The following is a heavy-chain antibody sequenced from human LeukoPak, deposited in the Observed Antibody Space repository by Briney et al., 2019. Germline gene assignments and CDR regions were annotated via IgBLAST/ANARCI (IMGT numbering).Heavy chain of an antibody. CDR3: AREDYGDYVFGH. CDR1: GFTFNNYA. Sequence: PGGSLRLSCAASGFTFNNYAMSWVRQAPGKGLEWVSGISGSGANTYYADSVKGRFTISRDNSKNTLYLQMNSLRAEDTAVYYCAREDYGDYVFGHWGQGTLVTVSS. J-gene: IGHJ4*02. CDR2: ISGSGANT. D-gene: IGHD4-17*01. V-gene: IGHV3-23*01.